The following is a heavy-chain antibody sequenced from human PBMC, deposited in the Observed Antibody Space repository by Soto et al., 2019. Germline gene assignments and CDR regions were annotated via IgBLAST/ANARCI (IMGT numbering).Heavy chain of an antibody. Sequence: QVQLVESGGGLVKPGGSLTLSCAASKFTFSDYYMSWIRQAPGKGLEWISYISSSGSYSNYADSVRGRFTISRDNAKNPLYLQMNSLRVEDTAVYYCARSSGWYLAGIGYWGQGTLVTVSS. D-gene: IGHD6-19*01. V-gene: IGHV3-11*05. CDR1: KFTFSDYY. J-gene: IGHJ4*02. CDR3: ARSSGWYLAGIGY. CDR2: ISSSGSYS.